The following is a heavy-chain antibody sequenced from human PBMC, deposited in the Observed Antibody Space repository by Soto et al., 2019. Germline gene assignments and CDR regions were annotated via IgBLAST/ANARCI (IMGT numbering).Heavy chain of an antibody. V-gene: IGHV3-15*01. D-gene: IGHD4-17*01. J-gene: IGHJ6*02. Sequence: EVQLVESGGGLVKPGGSLRLSCAASGFTFSHAWMSWVRQAPGKGLEWVGRVKSNTDGGTTDYAAPVKGRFTISRDDSINALYLQMNSLKTEDTAVYYCTPDRISYGDYVPSYYYYGMDLWGQGTTVTVSS. CDR3: TPDRISYGDYVPSYYYYGMDL. CDR1: GFTFSHAW. CDR2: VKSNTDGGTT.